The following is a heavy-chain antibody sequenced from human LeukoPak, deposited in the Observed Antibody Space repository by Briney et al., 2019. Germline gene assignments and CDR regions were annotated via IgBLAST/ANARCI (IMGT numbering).Heavy chain of an antibody. CDR3: ARDRRTLDSFDI. V-gene: IGHV3-23*01. CDR1: GFTFNSYA. D-gene: IGHD1-1*01. J-gene: IGHJ3*02. CDR2: ISGGAGST. Sequence: PGGSLRLSCAASGFTFNSYAMSWVRQAPGKGLEWVSGISGGAGSTFYAESVKDRFTISRDDSKKTLYLQMNSLRAEDTAEYYCARDRRTLDSFDIWGQGTMVTVSS.